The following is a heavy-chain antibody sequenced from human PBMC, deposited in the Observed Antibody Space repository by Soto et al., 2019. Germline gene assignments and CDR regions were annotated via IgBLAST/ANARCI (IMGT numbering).Heavy chain of an antibody. Sequence: EVQLVESGGGLVQPGGSLTLSCAASGFTFSNYWMTWVRQAPGRGLEWVANIKGDGSETHYVDSVRGRFTISRDNAKKSLYLQMNSLRAEDTAVYYCARDLGWLHVDYWGQGTLVTVTS. CDR2: IKGDGSET. D-gene: IGHD5-18*01. V-gene: IGHV3-7*04. J-gene: IGHJ4*02. CDR3: ARDLGWLHVDY. CDR1: GFTFSNYW.